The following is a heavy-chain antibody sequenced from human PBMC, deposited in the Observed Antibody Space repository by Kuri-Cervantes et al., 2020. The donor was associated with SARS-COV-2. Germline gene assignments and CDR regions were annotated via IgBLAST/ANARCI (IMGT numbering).Heavy chain of an antibody. CDR1: GYTFASYA. Sequence: ASVKVSCKASGYTFASYAISWVRQAPGQGLEWMGWISTYNGDTNYAQKFQGRVTMTTDTSTSTAYMELRSLRSDDTAVYYCALVVPAATLDYWGQGTLVTVSS. CDR3: ALVVPAATLDY. J-gene: IGHJ4*02. CDR2: ISTYNGDT. V-gene: IGHV1-18*04. D-gene: IGHD2-2*01.